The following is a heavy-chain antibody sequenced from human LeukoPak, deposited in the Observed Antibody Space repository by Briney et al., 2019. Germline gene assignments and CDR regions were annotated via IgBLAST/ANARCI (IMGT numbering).Heavy chain of an antibody. J-gene: IGHJ4*02. CDR1: GGSISSYY. Sequence: SETLSLTCTVSGGSISSYYWSWIRQPPGKGLGWIGYIYYSGSTNYNPSLKSRVTISVDTSKNQFSLKLSSVTAADTAVYYCARAVGKVRYFDYWGQGTLVTVSS. D-gene: IGHD3-10*01. CDR2: IYYSGST. CDR3: ARAVGKVRYFDY. V-gene: IGHV4-59*01.